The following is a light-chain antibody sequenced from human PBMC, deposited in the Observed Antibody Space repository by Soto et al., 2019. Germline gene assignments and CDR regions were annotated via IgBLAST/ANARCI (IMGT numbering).Light chain of an antibody. V-gene: IGKV3-15*01. CDR1: QSVSSN. J-gene: IGKJ4*01. CDR3: QQYSDWPLT. CDR2: GAS. Sequence: EIVMTQSPATLSVPPGERATLSCRASQSVSSNLAWYQQKPGQAPRLLIYGASTRTTGIPARFSGSGSGTEFTLTISSLQSEDFAIYYCQQYSDWPLTFGGGTKVEIK.